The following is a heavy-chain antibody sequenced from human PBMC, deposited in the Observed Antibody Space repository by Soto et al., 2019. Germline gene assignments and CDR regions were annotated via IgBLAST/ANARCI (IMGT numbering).Heavy chain of an antibody. J-gene: IGHJ4*02. Sequence: SETLSLTCTVSGGSISSGGYYWSWIRQHPGKGLEWIGYIYYSGSTYYNPSLKSRVTISVDTSKNQFSLKLSSVTAADTAVYYCARFIVGASNFDYWGQGTLVTVSS. D-gene: IGHD1-26*01. V-gene: IGHV4-31*03. CDR1: GGSISSGGYY. CDR2: IYYSGST. CDR3: ARFIVGASNFDY.